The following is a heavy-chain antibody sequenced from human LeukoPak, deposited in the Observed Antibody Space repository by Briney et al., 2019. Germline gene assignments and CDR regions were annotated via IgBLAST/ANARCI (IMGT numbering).Heavy chain of an antibody. V-gene: IGHV4-59*01. Sequence: PSETLSLTCTVSGGSISSYYWSWIRQPPGKGLEWIGYIYYSGSTNYNPSLKSRVTISVDTSKNQFPLKLSSVTAADTAVYYCARDIYGDYSFDYWGQGTLVTVSS. CDR1: GGSISSYY. J-gene: IGHJ4*02. CDR3: ARDIYGDYSFDY. D-gene: IGHD4-17*01. CDR2: IYYSGST.